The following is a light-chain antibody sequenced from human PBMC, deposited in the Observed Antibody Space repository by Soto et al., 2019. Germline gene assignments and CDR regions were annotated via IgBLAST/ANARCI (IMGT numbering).Light chain of an antibody. Sequence: EIVMTQSPATLSVSPGGRATLSSRASQSISDTLAWYQQKPGQAPRLLIHGASTRATGFPARFRGSGSGTDFTLTISSLQSEDFAVYYCQQYNNWPWTFGQGTKVEIK. J-gene: IGKJ1*01. CDR2: GAS. CDR3: QQYNNWPWT. CDR1: QSISDT. V-gene: IGKV3-15*01.